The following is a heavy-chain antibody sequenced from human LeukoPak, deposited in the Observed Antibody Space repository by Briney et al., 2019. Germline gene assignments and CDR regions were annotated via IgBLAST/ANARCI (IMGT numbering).Heavy chain of an antibody. D-gene: IGHD6-13*01. CDR3: AREHIAGGATGYFYY. CDR1: GDTFSSYA. V-gene: IGHV1-69*05. Sequence: SVKVSCKASGDTFSSYAISWVRQAPGQGLEWMGGIIPIFGTANYAQKFQGRVTITTDESTSTAYMELSSLRSEDTAVYYCAREHIAGGATGYFYYWGQGTRVTVSS. CDR2: IIPIFGTA. J-gene: IGHJ4*02.